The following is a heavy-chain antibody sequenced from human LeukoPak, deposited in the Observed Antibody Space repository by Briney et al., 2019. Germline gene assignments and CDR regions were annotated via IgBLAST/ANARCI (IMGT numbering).Heavy chain of an antibody. J-gene: IGHJ4*02. Sequence: GGSLRLSCAASGFTFSSDGMSWVRQAPGKGLEWVSAISGSGGNTYYADSVKGRFTMSRDNSKNTLYLQMNSLRAEDTAVYFCAKTVSGSHSYQGGDYWGQGTLVTVSS. CDR3: AKTVSGSHSYQGGDY. D-gene: IGHD3-16*02. CDR2: ISGSGGNT. V-gene: IGHV3-23*01. CDR1: GFTFSSDG.